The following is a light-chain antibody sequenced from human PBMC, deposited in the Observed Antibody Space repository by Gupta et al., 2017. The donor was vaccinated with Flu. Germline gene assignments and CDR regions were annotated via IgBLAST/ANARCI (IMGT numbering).Light chain of an antibody. Sequence: DIQMTQSPSSLSASVGDRVTITCRASQSVGTSLNWYQQKPGEAPKFLIYAVSSLQSGVPSRFSGSGYGTDFTLTITRLQPEDSATYFCQQSYWTPRTFGRGTKVEIK. V-gene: IGKV1-39*01. CDR3: QQSYWTPRT. CDR2: AVS. J-gene: IGKJ1*01. CDR1: QSVGTS.